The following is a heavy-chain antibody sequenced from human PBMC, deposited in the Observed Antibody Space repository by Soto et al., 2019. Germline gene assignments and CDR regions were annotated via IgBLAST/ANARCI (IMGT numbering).Heavy chain of an antibody. J-gene: IGHJ5*02. D-gene: IGHD6-19*01. V-gene: IGHV4-30-2*01. CDR2: IYQSGVT. CDR1: GDSYSISTYS. Sequence: TLSLTCNMSGDSYSISTYSWSWIRQPPGKALQWIGFIYQSGVTSYNPSLASRVSISLDRSNNQCSLKLKSVTAADTAVYFCAGMPYTSGLRFDPWGPGTLVTVSS. CDR3: AGMPYTSGLRFDP.